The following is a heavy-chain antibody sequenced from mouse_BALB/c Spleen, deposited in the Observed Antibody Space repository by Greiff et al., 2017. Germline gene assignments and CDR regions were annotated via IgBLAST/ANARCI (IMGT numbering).Heavy chain of an antibody. J-gene: IGHJ2*01. V-gene: IGHV1-9*01. Sequence: QVHVKQSGAELMKPGASVKISCKATGYTFSSYWIEWVKQRPGHGLEWIGEILPGSGSTNYNEKFKGKATFTADTSSNTAYMQLSSLTSEDSAVYYCARNTTVVEGDYFDYWGQGTTLTVSS. CDR1: GYTFSSYW. D-gene: IGHD1-1*01. CDR3: ARNTTVVEGDYFDY. CDR2: ILPGSGST.